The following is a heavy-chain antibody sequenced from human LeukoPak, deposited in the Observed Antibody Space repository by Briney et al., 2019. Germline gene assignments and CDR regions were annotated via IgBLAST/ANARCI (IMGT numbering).Heavy chain of an antibody. D-gene: IGHD4-11*01. J-gene: IGHJ4*02. CDR3: ARDFVTTLQSAGNFGY. CDR1: GYTFTSYG. Sequence: GASVKVSCKASGYTFTSYGISWVRQAPGQGLEWMGWISAYNGNTNYAQKLQGRVTMTTDTSTSTAYMELRSLRSDDTAVYYCARDFVTTLQSAGNFGYWGQGTLVTVSS. CDR2: ISAYNGNT. V-gene: IGHV1-18*01.